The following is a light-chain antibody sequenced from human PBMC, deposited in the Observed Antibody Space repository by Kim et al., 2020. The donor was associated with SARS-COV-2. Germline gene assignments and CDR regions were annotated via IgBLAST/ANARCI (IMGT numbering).Light chain of an antibody. Sequence: IQLTQSPSTLSASVGDRVSITCRASQGVSSTFLAWYQQKPGKAPNLLIYEASTLQSGVPSRFSGSGSGTDFTLTISSLQPEDFATYYCQQFRTYPYTFGQGTKLEI. J-gene: IGKJ2*01. CDR3: QQFRTYPYT. V-gene: IGKV1-9*01. CDR1: QGVSSTF. CDR2: EAS.